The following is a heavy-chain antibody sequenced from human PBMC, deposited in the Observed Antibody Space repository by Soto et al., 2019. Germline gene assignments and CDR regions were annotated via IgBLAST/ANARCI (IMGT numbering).Heavy chain of an antibody. CDR3: VRYCSTTLCNGVATRTFDY. Sequence: GGSLRLSCAASRFTFSTYEMNWVRQAPGKGLEWVSYISTSGSTVYYADSVKGRFTISRDNTRNSLYLQMNSLRDEDTALYYCVRYCSTTLCNGVATRTFDYWGQGTLVTFSS. D-gene: IGHD2-2*01. CDR2: ISTSGSTV. CDR1: RFTFSTYE. V-gene: IGHV3-48*03. J-gene: IGHJ4*02.